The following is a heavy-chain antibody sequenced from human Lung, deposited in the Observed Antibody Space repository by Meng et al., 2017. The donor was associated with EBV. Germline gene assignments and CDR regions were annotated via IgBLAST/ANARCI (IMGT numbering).Heavy chain of an antibody. D-gene: IGHD3-16*01. J-gene: IGHJ4*02. CDR1: VYTFTNYY. Sequence: QGQLGRSGVGVKNPGASVRVSCNASVYTFTNYYMHWVRHAPGQGLEWMGIINTSVGYTRHAQKFQGRVTMTRDKSTSTVHMEGSSLRSADTAVYYCARASRVLGGFDYWGQGTLVTVSS. CDR2: INTSVGYT. V-gene: IGHV1-46*01. CDR3: ARASRVLGGFDY.